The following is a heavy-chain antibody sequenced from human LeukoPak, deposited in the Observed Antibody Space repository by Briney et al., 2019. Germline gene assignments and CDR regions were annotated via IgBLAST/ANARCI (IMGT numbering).Heavy chain of an antibody. V-gene: IGHV4-34*01. Sequence: PSETLSLTCAVYGGSFSGYYWSWIRQPPGKGLEWIGEINRGGSTSYVPPLKSRVTVSLDTSKKQFSLKLTSVTAADTGVYYCARGYDSGSYYQFWGQGTLVTVSS. CDR2: INRGGST. D-gene: IGHD3-10*01. CDR1: GGSFSGYY. J-gene: IGHJ1*01. CDR3: ARGYDSGSYYQF.